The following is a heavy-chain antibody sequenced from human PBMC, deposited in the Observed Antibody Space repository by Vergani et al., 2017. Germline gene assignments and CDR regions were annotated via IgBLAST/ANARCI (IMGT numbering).Heavy chain of an antibody. J-gene: IGHJ6*02. CDR1: GFTFSSYG. CDR3: ARDEWDDYGGRYYYYGMDV. Sequence: VQLVESGGGLVKPGGSLRLSCAASGFTFSSYGMHWVRQAPGKGLEWVAVIWYDGSNKYYADSVKGRFTISRDNSKNTLYLQMNSLRAEDTAVYYCARDEWDDYGGRYYYYGMDVWGQGTTVTVSS. V-gene: IGHV3-33*01. D-gene: IGHD4-23*01. CDR2: IWYDGSNK.